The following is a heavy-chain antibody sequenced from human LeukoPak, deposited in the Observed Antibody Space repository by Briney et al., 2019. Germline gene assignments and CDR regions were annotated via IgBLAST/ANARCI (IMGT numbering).Heavy chain of an antibody. J-gene: IGHJ3*02. CDR2: MNPNSGNT. CDR1: GYTFTSYD. V-gene: IGHV1-8*02. D-gene: IGHD3-10*01. Sequence: GASVKVSCKASGYTFTSYDINWVRQATGQGLEWMGWMNPNSGNTGYAQKFQGRVTMTRNTSISTAYMELSSLRSEDTAVYYCFIGAVRGQDAFDIWGQRKMVTVSS. CDR3: FIGAVRGQDAFDI.